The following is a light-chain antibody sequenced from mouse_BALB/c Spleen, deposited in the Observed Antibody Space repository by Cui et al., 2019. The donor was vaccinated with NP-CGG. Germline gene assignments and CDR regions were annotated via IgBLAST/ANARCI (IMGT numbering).Light chain of an antibody. CDR2: GTN. J-gene: IGLJ1*01. Sequence: QACVTQESALTASPGETVTLISRSSTRTVTTSNYDNKVQEKPDHLFTGLIGGTNNRAPGVPARFSGSLIGDKAALTITGAQTEDEAIYFCALWYSNHWVFGGGTKLTVL. CDR1: TRTVTTSNY. CDR3: ALWYSNHWV. V-gene: IGLV1*01.